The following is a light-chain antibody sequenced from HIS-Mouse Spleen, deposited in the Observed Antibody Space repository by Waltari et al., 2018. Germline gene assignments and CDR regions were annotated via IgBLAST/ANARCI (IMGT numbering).Light chain of an antibody. CDR3: QQYGSSLSAGNT. CDR1: QSLVHSDGNTY. J-gene: IGKJ2*01. Sequence: DVVMTQSPLSLPVTLGQPASISCRSSQSLVHSDGNTYLNWFQQRPGQSPRRLIYKVSNRDSGVPDRFSGSGSGTDFTLTISRLEPEDFAVYYCQQYGSSLSAGNTFGQGTKLEIK. CDR2: KVS. V-gene: IGKV2-30*02.